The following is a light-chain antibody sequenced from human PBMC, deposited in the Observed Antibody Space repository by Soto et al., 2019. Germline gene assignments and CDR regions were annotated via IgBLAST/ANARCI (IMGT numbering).Light chain of an antibody. CDR3: CSYAGGTSLV. CDR2: EDI. J-gene: IGLJ2*01. Sequence: QSALTQPASVSGSPGQSITISCTGTTSDVGRYNLVSWYQQYPGKAPRLMIYEDIERPSGVSNRFSGSKSGNTASLTISGLQTEDEADYYCCSYAGGTSLVFGGGTKLTVL. V-gene: IGLV2-23*01. CDR1: TSDVGRYNL.